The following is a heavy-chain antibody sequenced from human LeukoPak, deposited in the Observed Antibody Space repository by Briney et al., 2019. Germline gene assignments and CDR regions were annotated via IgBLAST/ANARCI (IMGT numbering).Heavy chain of an antibody. CDR2: ISGSGGST. D-gene: IGHD3-10*01. Sequence: GGSLRLSCAASGFTFSSYAMSWVRQAPGKGLEWVSAISGSGGSTYYADSVKGRFTISRDNSKNTLYLQMNSLRAEDTAVYYCAREDVLLWFGELSYGWSDPWGQGTLVTVSS. CDR1: GFTFSSYA. CDR3: AREDVLLWFGELSYGWSDP. J-gene: IGHJ5*02. V-gene: IGHV3-23*01.